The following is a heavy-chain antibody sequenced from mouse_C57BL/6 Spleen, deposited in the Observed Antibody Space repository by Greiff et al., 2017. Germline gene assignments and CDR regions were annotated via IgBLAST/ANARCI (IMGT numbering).Heavy chain of an antibody. D-gene: IGHD4-1*01. V-gene: IGHV2-3*01. J-gene: IGHJ2*01. CDR3: AKRGWDEYFDY. Sequence: QVQLQQSGPGLVAPSQSLSITCTVSGFSLTSYGVSWVRQPPGKGLEWLGVIWGDGGTNYHSALISRLSISTDNSKSQVFLNLNSLQTDDTATYYCAKRGWDEYFDYWGQGTTLTVSS. CDR2: IWGDGGT. CDR1: GFSLTSYG.